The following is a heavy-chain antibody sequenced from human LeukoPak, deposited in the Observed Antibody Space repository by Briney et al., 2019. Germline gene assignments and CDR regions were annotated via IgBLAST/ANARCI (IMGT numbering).Heavy chain of an antibody. J-gene: IGHJ4*02. V-gene: IGHV3-23*01. Sequence: GGSLRLSCAASGFTFSSYAMSRVRQAPGKGLEWVSAISGSGGSTYYADSVKGRFTISRDNSKNTLYLQMNSLRAEDTAVYYCATLYSGRVFDYWGQGTLVTVSS. CDR3: ATLYSGRVFDY. CDR2: ISGSGGST. CDR1: GFTFSSYA. D-gene: IGHD1-26*01.